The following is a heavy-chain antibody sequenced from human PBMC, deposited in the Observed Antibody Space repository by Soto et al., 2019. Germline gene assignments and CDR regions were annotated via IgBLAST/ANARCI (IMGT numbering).Heavy chain of an antibody. V-gene: IGHV1-18*04. J-gene: IGHJ4*02. Sequence: ASVKVSCKASGYTFTSYGISWVRQAPGQGLEWMGWISAYNGNTNYAQKLRGRVTMTTDTSTSTAYMELRSLRSDDTAVYYCARTSRVWFGEPRYDYWGQGTLVTVSS. D-gene: IGHD3-10*01. CDR3: ARTSRVWFGEPRYDY. CDR2: ISAYNGNT. CDR1: GYTFTSYG.